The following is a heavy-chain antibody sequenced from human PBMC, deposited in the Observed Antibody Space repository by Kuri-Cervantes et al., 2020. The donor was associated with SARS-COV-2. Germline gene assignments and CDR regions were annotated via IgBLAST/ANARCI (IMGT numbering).Heavy chain of an antibody. CDR1: GGSISSSSYY. D-gene: IGHD3-22*01. V-gene: IGHV4-39*01. J-gene: IGHJ6*03. Sequence: SETLSLTCTVSGGSISSSSYYWGWVRQPPGKGLEWIGSIYYSGNTYYNPSLKSRVTLSVDTSKNQFSLKLSSVTAADTALYYCARATGRYDSSGYYPTNYYYMDVWGKGTTVTVSS. CDR3: ARATGRYDSSGYYPTNYYYMDV. CDR2: IYYSGNT.